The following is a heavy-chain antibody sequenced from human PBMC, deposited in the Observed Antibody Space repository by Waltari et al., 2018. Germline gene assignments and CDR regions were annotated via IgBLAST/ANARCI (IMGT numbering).Heavy chain of an antibody. V-gene: IGHV1-3*01. J-gene: IGHJ4*02. CDR2: INAGNDDT. CDR1: GYTFTAYG. Sequence: QVQLVQSGAEVKKPGASVKVSCKASGYTFTAYGMHWVRQAPGQGLEWMGWINAGNDDTEYSQKFQGRVTITRDTSASTAYMELSSLISEDTAVYYCARARYSTGWYAFWDYWGQGTLVTVSS. D-gene: IGHD6-19*01. CDR3: ARARYSTGWYAFWDY.